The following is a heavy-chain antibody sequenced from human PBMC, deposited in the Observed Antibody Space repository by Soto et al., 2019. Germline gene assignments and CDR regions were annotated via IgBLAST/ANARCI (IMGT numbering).Heavy chain of an antibody. V-gene: IGHV3-30-3*01. J-gene: IGHJ4*02. CDR3: ARFKGCSGGSCYPYFDY. Sequence: QVQLVESGGGVVQPGRSLRLSCAASGFTFNSYAMHWVRQAPGKELEWVAVISYDGSNKYYADSVKGRFTISRDNSKNTLYLQMNSLRAEDTAVYYCARFKGCSGGSCYPYFDYWGQGTLVTVSS. CDR1: GFTFNSYA. CDR2: ISYDGSNK. D-gene: IGHD2-15*01.